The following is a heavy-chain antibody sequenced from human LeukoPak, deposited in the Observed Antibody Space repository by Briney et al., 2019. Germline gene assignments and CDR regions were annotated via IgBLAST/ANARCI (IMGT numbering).Heavy chain of an antibody. CDR3: AKDPQQGYYGSGSYYQDY. CDR1: GFTFSSYA. Sequence: GGSLRLSCAASGFTFSSYAMSWVRQAPGKGLEWVSAISGSGGSTYYADSVKGRFTISRDNFKNTLYLQMNSLRAEDTAVYYCAKDPQQGYYGSGSYYQDYWGQGTLVTVSS. CDR2: ISGSGGST. J-gene: IGHJ4*02. V-gene: IGHV3-23*01. D-gene: IGHD3-10*01.